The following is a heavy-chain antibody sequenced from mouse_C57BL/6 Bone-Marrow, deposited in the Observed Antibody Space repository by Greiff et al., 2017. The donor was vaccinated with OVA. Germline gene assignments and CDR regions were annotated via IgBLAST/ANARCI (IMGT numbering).Heavy chain of an antibody. D-gene: IGHD2-5*01. J-gene: IGHJ4*01. CDR3: ARGGYSKDYAMDY. CDR2: ISDGGSYT. CDR1: GFTFSSYA. Sequence: EVMLVESGGGLVKPGGSLKLSCAASGFTFSSYAMSWVRQTPEKRLEWVATISDGGSYTYYPDNVKGRFTISRDNAKNNLYLQMSHLKSEDTAMYYCARGGYSKDYAMDYWGQGTSVTVSS. V-gene: IGHV5-4*03.